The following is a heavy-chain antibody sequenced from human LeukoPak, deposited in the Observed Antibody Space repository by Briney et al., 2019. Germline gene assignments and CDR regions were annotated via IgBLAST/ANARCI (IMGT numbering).Heavy chain of an antibody. J-gene: IGHJ4*02. CDR2: IYHSGST. CDR3: ARGRDYYDSSGYSYYFDY. D-gene: IGHD3-22*01. V-gene: IGHV4-38-2*02. CDR1: GYSISSGYY. Sequence: ASETLSLTCTVSGYSISSGYYWGWIRQPPGTGLEWIGSIYHSGSTYYNPSLKSRVTISVDTSKNQFSLKLSSVTAADTAVYYCARGRDYYDSSGYSYYFDYWGQGTLVTVSS.